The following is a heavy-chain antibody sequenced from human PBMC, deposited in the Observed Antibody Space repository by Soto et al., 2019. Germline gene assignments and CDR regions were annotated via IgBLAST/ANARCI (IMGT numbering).Heavy chain of an antibody. CDR3: ARAGRWLQDWYWDI. CDR2: IIPIFGTA. J-gene: IGHJ3*02. V-gene: IGHV1-69*01. Sequence: QVQLVQSGAEVKKPGSSVKVSCKASGGTFSSYAISWVRQAPGQGLEWMGGIIPIFGTANYAQKFQGRVTITADESTSTAYMDGSSLRYEDTAVYYWARAGRWLQDWYWDIWGQGTMVTVSS. CDR1: GGTFSSYA. D-gene: IGHD2-21*01.